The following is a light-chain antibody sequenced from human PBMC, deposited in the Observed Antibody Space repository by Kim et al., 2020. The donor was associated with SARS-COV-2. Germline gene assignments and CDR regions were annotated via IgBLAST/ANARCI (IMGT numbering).Light chain of an antibody. Sequence: ATIICKSSQSVLYSSNNKNYLAWYQQKPGQPPKLLIYWASTRESGVPGRFSGSGSGTDFTLTISSLQAEDVAVYFCQQYYTTPLAFGGGTKVDIK. V-gene: IGKV4-1*01. J-gene: IGKJ4*01. CDR3: QQYYTTPLA. CDR1: QSVLYSSNNKNY. CDR2: WAS.